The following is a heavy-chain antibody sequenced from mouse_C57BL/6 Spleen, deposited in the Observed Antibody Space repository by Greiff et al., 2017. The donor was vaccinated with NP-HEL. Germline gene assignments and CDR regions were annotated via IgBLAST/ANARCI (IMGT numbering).Heavy chain of an antibody. CDR3: TRNYDSSYWYFDV. J-gene: IGHJ1*03. CDR2: INPNYGTT. V-gene: IGHV1-39*01. Sequence: EVQLQESGPELVKPGASVKISCKASGYSFTDYNMNWVKQSHGKSLEWIGVINPNYGTTSYNQKFKGKATLTVDQSSSTAYMQLNSLTSEDSAVYYCTRNYDSSYWYFDVWGTGTTVTVSS. D-gene: IGHD1-1*01. CDR1: GYSFTDYN.